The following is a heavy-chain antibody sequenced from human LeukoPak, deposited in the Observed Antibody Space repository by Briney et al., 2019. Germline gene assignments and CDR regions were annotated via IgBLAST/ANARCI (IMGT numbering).Heavy chain of an antibody. V-gene: IGHV3-30*02. CDR3: AKDYRLYDYVWGSYRIDY. Sequence: GGSLRLSCAASGFIFSSYGMHWVRQAPGKGLEWAAFIRYDGSNKYYADSVKGRFTISRDNSKNTLYLQMNILRAVDTAVYYCAKDYRLYDYVWGSYRIDYWGQGTLVTVSS. CDR1: GFIFSSYG. CDR2: IRYDGSNK. D-gene: IGHD3-16*02. J-gene: IGHJ4*02.